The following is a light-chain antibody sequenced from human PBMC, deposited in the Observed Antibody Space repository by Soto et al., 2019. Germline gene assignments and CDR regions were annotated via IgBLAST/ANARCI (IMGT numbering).Light chain of an antibody. J-gene: IGKJ4*01. Sequence: EIVLTQSPGTLPSSPGERATLSCRASQSVSSSYLAWYQHKPGQAPRLLIYGASISATGILDSFSGGGSGTDFTLTISRLAPEDFAVYYCPQYGSSPLTFGGGAKVEIK. CDR2: GAS. CDR3: PQYGSSPLT. CDR1: QSVSSSY. V-gene: IGKV3-20*01.